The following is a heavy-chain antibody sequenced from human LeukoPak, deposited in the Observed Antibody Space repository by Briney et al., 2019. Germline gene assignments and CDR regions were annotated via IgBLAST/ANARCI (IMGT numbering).Heavy chain of an antibody. CDR2: IYTSGST. J-gene: IGHJ6*03. V-gene: IGHV4-61*02. CDR1: GGSISSGSYY. Sequence: SETLSLTCTVSGGSISSGSYYWSWIRQPAGKGLEWIGRIYTSGSTYYNPSLKSRVTISVDTSKNQFSLKLSSVTAADTAVYYCARDNVYYYDSSGYPEYYYYYMDVWGKGTTVTVSS. D-gene: IGHD3-22*01. CDR3: ARDNVYYYDSSGYPEYYYYYMDV.